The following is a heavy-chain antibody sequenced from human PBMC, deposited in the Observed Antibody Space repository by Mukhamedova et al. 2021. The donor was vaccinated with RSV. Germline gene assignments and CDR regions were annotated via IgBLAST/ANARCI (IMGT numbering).Heavy chain of an antibody. CDR2: IYHSGST. CDR3: ARGRITIFGVVSGHDY. Sequence: GLEWIGSIYHSGSTYYNPSLKSRVTISVDTSKNQFSLKLSSVTAADTAVYYCARGRITIFGVVSGHDYWGQGTLDTVSS. D-gene: IGHD3-3*01. V-gene: IGHV4-38-2*02. J-gene: IGHJ4*02.